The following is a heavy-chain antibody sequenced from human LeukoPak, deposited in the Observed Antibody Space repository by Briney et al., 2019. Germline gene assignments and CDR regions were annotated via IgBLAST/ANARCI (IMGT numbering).Heavy chain of an antibody. D-gene: IGHD3-9*01. CDR2: IHYTGAT. J-gene: IGHJ4*02. CDR3: ARGNILSGYCFDF. Sequence: SETLSLTCAVYGGSISGYYWSWIRQPPGKGLEWVGEIHYTGATSYNPSLKSRATISIDTSKNQLSLKLGSVTAADTAVYYCARGNILSGYCFDFLGQGALVTVSS. V-gene: IGHV4-34*01. CDR1: GGSISGYY.